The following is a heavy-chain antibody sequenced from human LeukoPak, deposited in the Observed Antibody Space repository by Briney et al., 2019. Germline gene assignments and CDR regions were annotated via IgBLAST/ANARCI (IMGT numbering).Heavy chain of an antibody. CDR1: GITFSTNA. J-gene: IGHJ4*02. V-gene: IGHV3-64*02. D-gene: IGHD3-3*01. CDR3: ARVKYNDFWSGYSPPDY. CDR2: ISGNGGST. Sequence: GGSLRLSCEASGITFSTNAIHWVRQAPGQGLQYVSAISGNGGSTYYADSVKDRFTISRDNSKNTVYLQMGSLRAEDMAVYYCARVKYNDFWSGYSPPDYWGQGTLVTVSS.